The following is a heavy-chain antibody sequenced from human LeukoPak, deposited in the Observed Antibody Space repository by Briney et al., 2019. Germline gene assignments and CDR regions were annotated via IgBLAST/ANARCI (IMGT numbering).Heavy chain of an antibody. CDR3: ARGTTLDP. D-gene: IGHD1-1*01. V-gene: IGHV4-39*01. Sequence: PSETLSLTCTVSGGSISSSSYYWGWIRQPPGKGLEWIGSIYYSGSTYYNPSLKSRVTISVDTSKNQFSLKLSSVTAADTAVYYCARGTTLDPWGQGTLVTVSS. J-gene: IGHJ5*02. CDR2: IYYSGST. CDR1: GGSISSSSYY.